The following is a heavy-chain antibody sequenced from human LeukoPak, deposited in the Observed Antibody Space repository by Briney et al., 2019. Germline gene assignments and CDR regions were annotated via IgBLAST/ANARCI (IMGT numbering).Heavy chain of an antibody. D-gene: IGHD2-15*01. Sequence: SETLSLTCTVSGGSISSYYWSWIRQPPGKGLEWIGSMYYSGSTNYKPSLKSRVTISVDTSKNQFSLKLSSVTAADTAVYYCVRSSTYHLFDDWGQGTLVTVSS. CDR1: GGSISSYY. CDR2: MYYSGST. V-gene: IGHV4-59*08. J-gene: IGHJ4*02. CDR3: VRSSTYHLFDD.